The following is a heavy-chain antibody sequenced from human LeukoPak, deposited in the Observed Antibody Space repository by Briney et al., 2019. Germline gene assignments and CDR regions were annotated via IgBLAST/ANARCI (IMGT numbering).Heavy chain of an antibody. Sequence: SVKVSCKASGGTFSSYGISWVRQAPGQGLEWMGGIIPSLDTTNYAQKFQGRVTITADESASIAHMELSSLRSDDTAVYYCARDWGFNYYYYGMDVWGQGTTVTVSS. CDR1: GGTFSSYG. V-gene: IGHV1-69*13. J-gene: IGHJ6*02. CDR2: IIPSLDTT. D-gene: IGHD7-27*01. CDR3: ARDWGFNYYYYGMDV.